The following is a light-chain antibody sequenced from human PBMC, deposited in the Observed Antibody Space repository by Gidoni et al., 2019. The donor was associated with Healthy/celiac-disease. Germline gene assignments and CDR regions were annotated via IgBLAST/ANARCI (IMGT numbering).Light chain of an antibody. Sequence: EIVLTQAPGTLSLSPGERATLSCRVSQSVSSSYLVCYQQKPGQAPRLLIYGASSRATGIPYRFSGSGSGTDFTLTISRLEPEDFAVYYCQQCGGSPMYTFGQGTKLEIK. V-gene: IGKV3-20*01. CDR2: GAS. CDR3: QQCGGSPMYT. J-gene: IGKJ2*01. CDR1: QSVSSSY.